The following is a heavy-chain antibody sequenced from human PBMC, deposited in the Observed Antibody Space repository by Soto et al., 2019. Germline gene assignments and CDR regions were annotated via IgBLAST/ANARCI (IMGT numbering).Heavy chain of an antibody. D-gene: IGHD6-13*01. CDR2: IKQDGSEK. V-gene: IGHV3-7*01. CDR3: ARAPGFMYVRSSRGPRGSNDDY. J-gene: IGHJ4*02. CDR1: GFTFSSYW. Sequence: GGSLRLSCAASGFTFSSYWMSWVRQAPGKGLEWVANIKQDGSEKYYVDSVKGRFTISKDNAKNSLYLQMNSLRAEDTAVYYCARAPGFMYVRSSRGPRGSNDDYWGQGTLVTVSS.